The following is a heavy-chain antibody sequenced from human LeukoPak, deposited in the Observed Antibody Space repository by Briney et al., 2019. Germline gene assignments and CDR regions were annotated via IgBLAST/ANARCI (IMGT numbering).Heavy chain of an antibody. Sequence: NASETLSLTCTVSGGSISSSSYYWGWIRQPPGKGLEWIGNIYYSGSTYYNPSLKSRVTISVDTSKNQFSLKLSSVTAADPAVYYCARGIVGTPGVDYWGQGTLVTVSS. CDR1: GGSISSSSYY. V-gene: IGHV4-39*07. D-gene: IGHD1-26*01. J-gene: IGHJ4*02. CDR3: ARGIVGTPGVDY. CDR2: IYYSGST.